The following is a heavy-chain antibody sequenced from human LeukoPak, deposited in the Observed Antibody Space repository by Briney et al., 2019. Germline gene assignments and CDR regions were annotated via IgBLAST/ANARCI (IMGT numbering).Heavy chain of an antibody. J-gene: IGHJ3*02. Sequence: SETLSLTCAVYGGSFSGYYWSWIRQPPGKGLEWIGYIYYSGSTNYNPSLRSRVTISVDTSKNQFSLKLSSVTAADTAVYYCARHGSGYDAFDIWGQGTMVTVSS. D-gene: IGHD3-22*01. CDR2: IYYSGST. V-gene: IGHV4-59*08. CDR1: GGSFSGYY. CDR3: ARHGSGYDAFDI.